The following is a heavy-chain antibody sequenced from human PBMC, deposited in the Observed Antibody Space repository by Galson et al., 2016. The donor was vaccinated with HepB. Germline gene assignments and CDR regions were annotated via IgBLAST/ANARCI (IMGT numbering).Heavy chain of an antibody. D-gene: IGHD6-19*01. J-gene: IGHJ5*02. CDR1: GVSFSDYY. V-gene: IGHV4-34*01. CDR3: AGGHVRLVAGYIIRPWFDP. CDR2: INDIGST. Sequence: SETLSLTCAVYGVSFSDYYWSWIRQPPGKGLEWIGEINDIGSTNYNPSLKSRLTISIDTSKNQFSLKLNSVTAADTAVYYCAGGHVRLVAGYIIRPWFDPWGQGTLVTVSS.